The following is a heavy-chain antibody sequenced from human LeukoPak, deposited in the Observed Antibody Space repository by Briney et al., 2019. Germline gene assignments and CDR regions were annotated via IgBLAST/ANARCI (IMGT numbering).Heavy chain of an antibody. Sequence: ASVKVSCKASGYTFTSYDINWVRQATGQGLEGMGWMNPNSGNTGYAQKFQGRVTMTRNTSISTAYMELSSLRSEDTAVYYCARGRSSSWPKLYYYYYFYMDVWGKGTTVTVSS. CDR3: ARGRSSSWPKLYYYYYFYMDV. J-gene: IGHJ6*03. V-gene: IGHV1-8*01. CDR2: MNPNSGNT. D-gene: IGHD6-13*01. CDR1: GYTFTSYD.